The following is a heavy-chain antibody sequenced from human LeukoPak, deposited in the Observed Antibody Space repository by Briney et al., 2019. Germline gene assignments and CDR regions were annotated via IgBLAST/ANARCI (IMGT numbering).Heavy chain of an antibody. J-gene: IGHJ4*02. CDR3: ARMFYGDYSYYFDY. Sequence: GGSLRLSCAASEFTFSSYAMHWVRQAPGKGLEYVSAISSNGGSTYYANSVKGRFTISRDNSKNTLYLQMGSLRAEDMAVYYCARMFYGDYSYYFDYWGQGTLVTVSS. V-gene: IGHV3-64*01. CDR1: EFTFSSYA. CDR2: ISSNGGST. D-gene: IGHD4-17*01.